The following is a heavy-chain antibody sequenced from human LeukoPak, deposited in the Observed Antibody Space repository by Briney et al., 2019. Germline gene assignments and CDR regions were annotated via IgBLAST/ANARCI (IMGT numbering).Heavy chain of an antibody. CDR3: ARDTVTTDYFDY. V-gene: IGHV4-59*01. Sequence: SETLSLTCTVSGGSISTYYWSWIRQPPGKGLEWIGYIYYSGSTNYNPALKSRVTISVDTSKNQFSLKLSSVTAADTAVYYCARDTVTTDYFDYWGQGTLVTASS. D-gene: IGHD4-11*01. J-gene: IGHJ4*02. CDR2: IYYSGST. CDR1: GGSISTYY.